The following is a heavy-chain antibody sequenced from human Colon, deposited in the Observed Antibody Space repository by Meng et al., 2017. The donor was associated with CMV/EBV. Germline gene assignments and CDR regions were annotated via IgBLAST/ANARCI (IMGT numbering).Heavy chain of an antibody. CDR1: GGSSSSGGYY. CDR2: IYYSGST. D-gene: IGHD3-3*01. J-gene: IGHJ5*02. Sequence: SGGSSSSGGYYWSWIRQHPGKGLEWIGYIYYSGSTYYNPSLKSRVTISVDTSKNQFSLKLSSVTAADTAVYYCARVTIFGVVPNWFDPWGQGTLVTVSS. V-gene: IGHV4-31*02. CDR3: ARVTIFGVVPNWFDP.